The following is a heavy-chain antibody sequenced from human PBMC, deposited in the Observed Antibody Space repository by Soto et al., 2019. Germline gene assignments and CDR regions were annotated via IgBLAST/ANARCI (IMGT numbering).Heavy chain of an antibody. Sequence: GGSLRLSCAASGFTFSSYSMNWVRRAPGKGLEWVSSISSSSSYIYYADSVKGRFTISGDNSKRTLYLQMNSLRAEDTAIYYCATDPRGPDYWGQGTQVTVSS. CDR3: ATDPRGPDY. CDR2: ISSSSSYI. V-gene: IGHV3-21*04. J-gene: IGHJ4*02. CDR1: GFTFSSYS.